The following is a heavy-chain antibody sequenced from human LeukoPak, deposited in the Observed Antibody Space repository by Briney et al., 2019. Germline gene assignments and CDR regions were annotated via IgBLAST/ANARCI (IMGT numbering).Heavy chain of an antibody. CDR2: ISSGNTI. J-gene: IGHJ1*01. D-gene: IGHD2-8*01. CDR3: GGETTFCEGLDNYYAIY. Sequence: GGSLRLSCAASGFTFSDDYTGWVRQAPGKGLEWVSYISSGNTIFYADSVKGRFTISRDNAKSSLYLQMNDVRAEATAGYRFGGETTFCEGLDNYYAIYWGHGTLVTVSS. V-gene: IGHV3-11*01. CDR1: GFTFSDDY.